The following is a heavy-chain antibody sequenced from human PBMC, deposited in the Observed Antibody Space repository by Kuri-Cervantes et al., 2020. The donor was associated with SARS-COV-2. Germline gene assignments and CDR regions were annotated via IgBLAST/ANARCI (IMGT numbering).Heavy chain of an antibody. V-gene: IGHV4-39*06. CDR3: ARQGLETPYNWFDP. D-gene: IGHD1-1*01. CDR1: GGSISSSSYY. J-gene: IGHJ5*02. CDR2: IYHSGST. Sequence: SETLSLTCTVSGGSISSSSYYWGWIRQSPGKGLEWIGSIYHSGSTYYNPSLKSRVTISVDTSKNQFPLKLSSVTAADTAVYYCARQGLETPYNWFDPWGQGTLVTVSS.